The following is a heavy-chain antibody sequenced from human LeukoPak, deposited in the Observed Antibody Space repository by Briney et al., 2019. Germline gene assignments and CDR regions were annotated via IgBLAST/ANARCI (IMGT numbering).Heavy chain of an antibody. V-gene: IGHV2-5*01. J-gene: IGHJ4*02. D-gene: IGHD5-24*01. Sequence: SGPTLVKPTQTLTLTCTFSGFSLSTSGLGVGWIRQPPGKDLEWLALIYWNDDKRYSPSLKSRLTITKDTSKNQVVLTMTNMDPVDTATYYCAHRQKRWLQVSYWGQGTLVTVSS. CDR3: AHRQKRWLQVSY. CDR1: GFSLSTSGLG. CDR2: IYWNDDK.